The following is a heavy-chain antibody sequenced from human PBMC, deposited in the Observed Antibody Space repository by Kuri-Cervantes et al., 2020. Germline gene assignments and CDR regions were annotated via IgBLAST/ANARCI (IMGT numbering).Heavy chain of an antibody. CDR1: GFTFSNYA. CDR3: ARVRFGDYANDY. J-gene: IGHJ4*02. V-gene: IGHV3-30*03. D-gene: IGHD3-10*01. Sequence: GESLKISCAASGFTFSNYAINWVRQAPGKGLEWVAVISYDGSNKYYADSVKGRFTISRDNSKNTLYLQMNSLRAEDTAVYYCARVRFGDYANDYWGQGTLVTVSS. CDR2: ISYDGSNK.